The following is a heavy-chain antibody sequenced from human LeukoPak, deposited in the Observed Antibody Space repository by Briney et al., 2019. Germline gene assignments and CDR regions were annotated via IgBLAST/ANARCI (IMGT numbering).Heavy chain of an antibody. CDR3: ARGLLVAVGVADAFDI. D-gene: IGHD5-12*01. V-gene: IGHV3-21*04. CDR1: GFTFSSYS. CDR2: ISSRSKYL. J-gene: IGHJ3*02. Sequence: GGSLRLSCAASGFTFSSYSMNWVRRAPGKGLEWVSSISSRSKYLYYAESVKGRISISRDNARNSLYLQMNSLRAEDTAVYYCARGLLVAVGVADAFDIWGQGTMVTVSS.